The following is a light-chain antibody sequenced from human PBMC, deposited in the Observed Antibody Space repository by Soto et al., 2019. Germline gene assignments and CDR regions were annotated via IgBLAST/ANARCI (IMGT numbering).Light chain of an antibody. V-gene: IGLV2-14*03. J-gene: IGLJ1*01. CDR3: SSFTTSSTYV. CDR2: DVS. CDR1: SSDVSSYNY. Sequence: QSVLTQPASVSGSPGQSITISCTGTSSDVSSYNYVSWYQQHPGKAPKLIIYDVSDRPSGVSNRFSGSKSGNTASLTISGLQAEDEADYYCSSFTTSSTYVFGTGTKVTV.